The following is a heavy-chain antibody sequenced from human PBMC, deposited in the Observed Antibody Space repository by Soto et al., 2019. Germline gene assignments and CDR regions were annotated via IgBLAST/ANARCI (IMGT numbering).Heavy chain of an antibody. D-gene: IGHD3-3*01. V-gene: IGHV3-23*01. J-gene: IGHJ4*02. Sequence: GGSLRLSCAASGFTFSSYAMSWVRQAPGKGLEWVSAISGSGGSTYYADSVKGRFTISRDNSKNTLYLQMNSLRAEDTAVYYCEKVGWNYDFWSGYYRFAFDYWGQGTLVTVSS. CDR3: EKVGWNYDFWSGYYRFAFDY. CDR2: ISGSGGST. CDR1: GFTFSSYA.